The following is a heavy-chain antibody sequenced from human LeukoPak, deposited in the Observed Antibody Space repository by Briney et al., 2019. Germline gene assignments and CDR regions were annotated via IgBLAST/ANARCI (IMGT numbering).Heavy chain of an antibody. CDR1: GFTFSSYS. V-gene: IGHV3-21*01. Sequence: GGSLRLSCAASGFTFSSYSMNWVRQAPWEGLEWVSSISSSSSYIYYADSVKGRFTISRDNAKNSLYLQMNSLRAEDTAVYYCARAWEVTMVRGVIASDFDYWGQGTLVTVSS. D-gene: IGHD3-10*01. CDR3: ARAWEVTMVRGVIASDFDY. CDR2: ISSSSSYI. J-gene: IGHJ4*02.